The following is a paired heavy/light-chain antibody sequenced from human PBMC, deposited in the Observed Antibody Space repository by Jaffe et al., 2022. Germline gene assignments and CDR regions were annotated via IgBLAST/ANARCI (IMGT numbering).Light chain of an antibody. V-gene: IGKV1-27*01. Sequence: DVQMTQSPSSLSASVGDRVTITCRASQDISNYLAWYQQKPGKVPKLLIYAASTLQSGVPSRFSGSGSGTDFTLTISSLQPEDVATYYCQKYNSALFTFGPGTKVDIK. J-gene: IGKJ3*01. CDR1: QDISNY. CDR2: AAS. CDR3: QKYNSALFT.
Heavy chain of an antibody. D-gene: IGHD1-7*01. CDR1: GFTFSSYA. Sequence: EVQLLESGGALVQPGGSLRLSCAASGFTFSSYAMSWVRQAPGKGLEWVSIISGSGGGTYYADSVKGRFTISRDNSKNTLYLQMETLRVEDTAVYYCAKAVGNSARYYFDYWGQGTLVTVSS. V-gene: IGHV3-23*01. CDR2: ISGSGGGT. J-gene: IGHJ4*02. CDR3: AKAVGNSARYYFDY.